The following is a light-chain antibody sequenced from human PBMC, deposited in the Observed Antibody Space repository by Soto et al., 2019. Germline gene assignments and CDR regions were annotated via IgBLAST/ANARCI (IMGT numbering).Light chain of an antibody. Sequence: EIVLTQSPGTLSLSPGERATLSCRASQSVSSYLACYQQKPCQAPRLLIYDASNRATGIPARFSGSGSGTDFTLTISSLEPEDFAVYYCQQRSNWPPWTFGQGTKVDI. J-gene: IGKJ1*01. CDR1: QSVSSY. CDR3: QQRSNWPPWT. CDR2: DAS. V-gene: IGKV3-11*01.